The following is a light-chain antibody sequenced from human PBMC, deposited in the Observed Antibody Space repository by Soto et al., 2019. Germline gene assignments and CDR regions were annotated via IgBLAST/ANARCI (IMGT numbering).Light chain of an antibody. Sequence: ALTQPRSVSGSPGQSVTISCAGTSSDVGGYNYVSWYQQHPGKAPKLMIYDVSKRPSGVPDRFSGSKSGNTASLTISGLQAEDEADYYCCSYAGRYTYIFGTGTKVTVL. V-gene: IGLV2-11*01. J-gene: IGLJ1*01. CDR2: DVS. CDR3: CSYAGRYTYI. CDR1: SSDVGGYNY.